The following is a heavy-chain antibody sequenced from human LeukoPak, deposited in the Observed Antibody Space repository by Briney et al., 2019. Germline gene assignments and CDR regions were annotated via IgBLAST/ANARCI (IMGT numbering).Heavy chain of an antibody. J-gene: IGHJ4*02. Sequence: PGGSLRLSCAASGFTVSSNYMSWVRQAPGKGLEWVSVIYSGSSTYYADSVKGRFTISRGNSKNTLYLQMNSLRAEDTAVYYCASDLTPDGDYFDYWGQGTLVTVSS. V-gene: IGHV3-66*02. D-gene: IGHD1-14*01. CDR2: IYSGSST. CDR1: GFTVSSNY. CDR3: ASDLTPDGDYFDY.